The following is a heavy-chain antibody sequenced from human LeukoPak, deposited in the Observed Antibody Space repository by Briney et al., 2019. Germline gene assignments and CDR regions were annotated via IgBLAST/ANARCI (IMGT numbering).Heavy chain of an antibody. CDR2: INPNSGGT. V-gene: IGHV1-2*02. Sequence: ASVTVSCKASGYTFTGYYMHWVRQAPGQGLEWKGWINPNSGGTNYAQKFQGRVTMTRDTSISTAYMELSRLRSDDTAVYYCAREIAVAVHYYYGMDVWGQGTTVTVSS. CDR3: AREIAVAVHYYYGMDV. CDR1: GYTFTGYY. D-gene: IGHD6-19*01. J-gene: IGHJ6*02.